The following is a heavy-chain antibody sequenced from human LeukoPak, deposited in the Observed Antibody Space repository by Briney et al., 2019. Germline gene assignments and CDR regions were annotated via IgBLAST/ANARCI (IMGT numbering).Heavy chain of an antibody. V-gene: IGHV4-4*07. J-gene: IGHJ4*02. Sequence: PSETLSLTCTFSVGSIIRYYWSWIRQPAWRGLEWIGRIYTRGCTNYKPCLKRGVTMYVHKSQKQFYLNVSSVTAADTGVYYCGRERGSGWYDMGIDYWGQGTLVTVS. CDR3: GRERGSGWYDMGIDY. CDR1: VGSIIRYY. D-gene: IGHD6-19*01. CDR2: IYTRGCT.